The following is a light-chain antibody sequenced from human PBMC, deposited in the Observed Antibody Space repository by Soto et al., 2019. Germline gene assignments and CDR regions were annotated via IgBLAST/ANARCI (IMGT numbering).Light chain of an antibody. J-gene: IGLJ2*01. CDR3: SSYTSTTTFSI. Sequence: QSVLTQPASVSGSPGQSITISCTGTSSDIGGYNFVSWYQRHPGKAPKLMIYGVSNRPSGVSSRFSGSKSGNTASLTISGLQADDEADYYCSSYTSTTTFSIFGGGTKLTVL. CDR2: GVS. V-gene: IGLV2-14*01. CDR1: SSDIGGYNF.